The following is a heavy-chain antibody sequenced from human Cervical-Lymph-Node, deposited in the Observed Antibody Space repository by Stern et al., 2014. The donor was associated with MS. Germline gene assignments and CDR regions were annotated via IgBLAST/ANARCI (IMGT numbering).Heavy chain of an antibody. J-gene: IGHJ4*02. CDR1: GFTVSSNY. CDR2: IYSDGST. CDR3: ARGWFPRYFDY. D-gene: IGHD3-10*01. V-gene: IGHV3-66*01. Sequence: VESGGSLRLSCAASGFTVSSNYMSWVRQAPGKGLEWVSVIYSDGSTYYADSVKGRFTISRDNSENTLYLQLNSLRAEDTAVYYCARGWFPRYFDYWGQGTLVTVSS.